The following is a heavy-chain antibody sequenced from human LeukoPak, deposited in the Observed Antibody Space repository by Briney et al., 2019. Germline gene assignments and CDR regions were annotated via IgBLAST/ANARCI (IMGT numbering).Heavy chain of an antibody. Sequence: HPGGSLRLSCAASGFTVSRLGMHWVRQAPGKGLEWVAFIQSDGRKTWYADSVKGRFSISRDVSKNTLYLQMNNLRAEDTAVYYCANDFWSAPQDYWGQGTLVTVS. CDR3: ANDFWSAPQDY. CDR1: GFTVSRLG. D-gene: IGHD3-3*01. CDR2: IQSDGRKT. V-gene: IGHV3-30*02. J-gene: IGHJ4*02.